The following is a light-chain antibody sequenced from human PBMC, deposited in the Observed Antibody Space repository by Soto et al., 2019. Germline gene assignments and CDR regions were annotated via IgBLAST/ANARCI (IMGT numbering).Light chain of an antibody. V-gene: IGKV1-12*01. CDR2: AAS. Sequence: DIQMTQSPSSVSASVRDRVTISCRSSQGISSWLAWYHQKPGKAPKLLIYAASSLQSGVSSRFSGSGSGTDFTLTISSLQPEDFATYYCQQAHIIPITFVQGTRLEIK. CDR3: QQAHIIPIT. J-gene: IGKJ5*01. CDR1: QGISSW.